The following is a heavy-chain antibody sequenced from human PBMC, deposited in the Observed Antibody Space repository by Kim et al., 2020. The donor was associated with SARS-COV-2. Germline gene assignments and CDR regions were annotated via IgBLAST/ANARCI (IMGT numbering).Heavy chain of an antibody. V-gene: IGHV3-7*01. D-gene: IGHD6-19*01. CDR1: GFTFSSYW. Sequence: GGSLRLSCAASGFTFSSYWMSWVRQAPGKGLEWVANIKQDGSEKYYVDSVKGRFTISRDNAKNSLYLQMNSLRAEDTAVYYCARDSNLSSGWYEDYFDYWGQGTLVTVSS. J-gene: IGHJ4*02. CDR3: ARDSNLSSGWYEDYFDY. CDR2: IKQDGSEK.